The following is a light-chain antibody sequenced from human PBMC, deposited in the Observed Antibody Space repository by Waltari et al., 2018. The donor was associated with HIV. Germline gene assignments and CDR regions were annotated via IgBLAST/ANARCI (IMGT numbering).Light chain of an antibody. CDR2: KVD. J-gene: IGLJ2*01. CDR1: DRDFGFYNF. Sequence: SGLTQPASLSGFPGQSITISCTGADRDFGFYNFISWYQQHPRTVPKVILSKVDRRPAGISDRFSGSKSGNTASLTISGLQTEDEAVYYCASYTANDTVIFAGGTTVTVL. V-gene: IGLV2-14*01. CDR3: ASYTANDTVI.